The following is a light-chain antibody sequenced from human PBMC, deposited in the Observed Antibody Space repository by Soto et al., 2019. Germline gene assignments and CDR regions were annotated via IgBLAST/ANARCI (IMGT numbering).Light chain of an antibody. J-gene: IGKJ2*01. CDR3: QQRSNWPRT. CDR2: DAS. V-gene: IGKV3-11*01. Sequence: EIVLTQSPATLSLSPGERATLSCRASQSVSSYLAWYQQKPGQAPSLLIYDASNRATGIPARFSGSGSGTDFTLTTSSLDPEDFAVYYCQQRSNWPRTFGQGTKLEIK. CDR1: QSVSSY.